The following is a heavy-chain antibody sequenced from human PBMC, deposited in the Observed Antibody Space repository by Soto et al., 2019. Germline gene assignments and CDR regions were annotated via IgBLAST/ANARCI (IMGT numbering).Heavy chain of an antibody. D-gene: IGHD6-19*01. Sequence: ASVKVSCKASGYTFTSYGISWVRQAPGQGLEWMGWINAYNGNTNYAQKLQGRVTMTTDTSTSTAYMELRSLRSDDTAVYYCARDRIAVAGDYYYYGMDVWGQGTTVTVSS. CDR2: INAYNGNT. CDR1: GYTFTSYG. CDR3: ARDRIAVAGDYYYYGMDV. J-gene: IGHJ6*02. V-gene: IGHV1-18*01.